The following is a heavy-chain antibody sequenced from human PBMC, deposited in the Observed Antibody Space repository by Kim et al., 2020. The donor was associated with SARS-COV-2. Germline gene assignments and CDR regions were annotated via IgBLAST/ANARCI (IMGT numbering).Heavy chain of an antibody. V-gene: IGHV3-74*01. D-gene: IGHD3-10*01. CDR3: ARGTSHAFDR. Sequence: SASRYADSVKGRFTISRDSAKNTLYRQMNSLRVEDTAVYYCARGTSHAFDRWGQGSLVTVSS. J-gene: IGHJ5*02. CDR2: SAS.